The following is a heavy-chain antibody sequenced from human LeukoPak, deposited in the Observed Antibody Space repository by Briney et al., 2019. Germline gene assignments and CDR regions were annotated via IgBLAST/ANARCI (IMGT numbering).Heavy chain of an antibody. D-gene: IGHD1-26*01. J-gene: IGHJ4*02. CDR2: IYYSGST. CDR1: GGSISSGSYY. V-gene: IGHV4-39*07. Sequence: PSETPSLTCTVSGGSISSGSYYWGWIRQPPGKGLEWIGSIYYSGSTYYNPSLKSRVTISVDTSKNQFSLKLSSVTAADTAVYYCARVVGATILDYWGQGTLVTVSS. CDR3: ARVVGATILDY.